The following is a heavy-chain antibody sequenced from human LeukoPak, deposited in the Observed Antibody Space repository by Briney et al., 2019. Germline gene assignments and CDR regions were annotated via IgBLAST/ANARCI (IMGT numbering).Heavy chain of an antibody. J-gene: IGHJ4*02. CDR3: ARGVGGCSSTSCARDT. CDR1: GGSISSGGYY. Sequence: SETLSLTCTVSGGSISSGGYYWSWIRQHPGKGLEWIGYIYYSGSTYYNPSLKSRVTISVDTSKNQFSLKLSSVTAADTAVYYCARGVGGCSSTSCARDTWGQGTLVTVSS. CDR2: IYYSGST. V-gene: IGHV4-31*03. D-gene: IGHD2-2*01.